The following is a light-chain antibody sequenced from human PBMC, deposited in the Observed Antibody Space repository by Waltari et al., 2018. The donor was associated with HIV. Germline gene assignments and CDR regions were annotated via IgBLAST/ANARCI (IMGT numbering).Light chain of an antibody. CDR2: EGN. CDR3: SSYTSFSTVL. CDR1: SSDVGTYSL. V-gene: IGLV2-23*01. Sequence: QSALTQTASVSGSPGQSITTPCTGTSSDVGTYSLVSWYQHHPGKAPKLMIYEGNKRPSGVSNRFSGSKSGNTASLTISGLQAEDEADYYCSSYTSFSTVLFGGGTKLTVL. J-gene: IGLJ2*01.